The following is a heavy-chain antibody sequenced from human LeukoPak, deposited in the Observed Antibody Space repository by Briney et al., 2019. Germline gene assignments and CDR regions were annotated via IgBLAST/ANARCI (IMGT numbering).Heavy chain of an antibody. J-gene: IGHJ4*02. Sequence: SETLSLTCTVSGGSVSRGSYYWSWTRQPPGKGLEWIGYIHHSGTTNYSPSLKSRVTISVDMSKNQFFLNLTSVTAADTAVYYCARVRGYYDSSGYDYWGQGTLVTVSS. D-gene: IGHD3-22*01. CDR2: IHHSGTT. CDR1: GGSVSRGSYY. V-gene: IGHV4-61*01. CDR3: ARVRGYYDSSGYDY.